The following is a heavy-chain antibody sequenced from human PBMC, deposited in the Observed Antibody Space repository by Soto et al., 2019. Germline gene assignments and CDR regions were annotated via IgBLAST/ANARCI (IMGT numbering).Heavy chain of an antibody. CDR1: GFTFSSCA. CDR3: ARRMQWDKGYYYYGMDI. D-gene: IGHD1-26*01. J-gene: IGHJ6*02. Sequence: PGGSLRLSCAASGFTFSSCAMGWVRQAPGKGLEWVSDIIDSDGSTYYADSVKGRFNISRDNSKNTLYLQMGSLRADDMAVYYWARRMQWDKGYYYYGMDIWGQGTTVTVSS. CDR2: IIDSDGST. V-gene: IGHV3-23*01.